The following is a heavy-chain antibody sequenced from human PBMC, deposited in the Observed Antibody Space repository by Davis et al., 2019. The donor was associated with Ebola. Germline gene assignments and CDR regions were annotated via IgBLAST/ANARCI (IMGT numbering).Heavy chain of an antibody. D-gene: IGHD3-22*01. CDR1: GGSINSDY. J-gene: IGHJ6*02. CDR3: ATASSDYHYYYAMDV. Sequence: MPSETLSLTCTVSGGSINSDYWSWIRQPPGKGLEWIGYIYYSGDTNYSPSLKSRVTISIDTSKTQFSLKVTSVTAADTAVYYCATASSDYHYYYAMDVWGQGTTVTVSS. V-gene: IGHV4-59*01. CDR2: IYYSGDT.